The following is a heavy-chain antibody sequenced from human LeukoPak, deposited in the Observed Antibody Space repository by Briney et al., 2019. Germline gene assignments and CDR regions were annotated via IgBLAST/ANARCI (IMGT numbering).Heavy chain of an antibody. CDR2: LSGSGNAT. CDR1: GFAFTNFA. J-gene: IGHJ4*02. Sequence: GGSLRLSCAASGFAFTNFAMSWVRQAPGKGLEWVSALSGSGNATYYADFVRGRFTISRDNSKNILYLQMNSLRAEDTALYYCAKTPQARVWLTYYFDYWGQGTLVTVSS. D-gene: IGHD3-16*01. CDR3: AKTPQARVWLTYYFDY. V-gene: IGHV3-23*01.